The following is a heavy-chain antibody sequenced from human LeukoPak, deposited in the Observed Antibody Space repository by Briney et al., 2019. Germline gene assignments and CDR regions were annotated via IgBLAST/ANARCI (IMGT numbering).Heavy chain of an antibody. V-gene: IGHV3-21*01. CDR1: GFTFSSYS. D-gene: IGHD7-27*01. J-gene: IGHJ4*02. CDR2: ISSSSSYI. CDR3: ATLSWGRVPY. Sequence: SGGSLRLSCAASGFTFSSYSMNWVRQAPGKGLEWVSSISSSSSYIYYADSVKGRFTISRDNAKNSLYLQMNSLRAEDTAVYYCATLSWGRVPYWGQGTLVTVSS.